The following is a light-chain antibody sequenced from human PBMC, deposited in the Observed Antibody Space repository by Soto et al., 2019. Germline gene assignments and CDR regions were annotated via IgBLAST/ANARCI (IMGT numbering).Light chain of an antibody. Sequence: EIVMTQSPATLSVSPGERATLSCRASQRIVNHLAWYQHKPGQAPRLLIHGASTRATGIPARFSGSGSGTDFTLTISSLEPEDFATYSCPQYGRSRVTFGPGTKVDIK. J-gene: IGKJ3*01. V-gene: IGKV3D-15*01. CDR1: QRIVNH. CDR3: PQYGRSRVT. CDR2: GAS.